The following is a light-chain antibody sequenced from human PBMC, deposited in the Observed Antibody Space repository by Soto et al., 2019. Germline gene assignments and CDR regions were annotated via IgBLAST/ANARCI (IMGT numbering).Light chain of an antibody. CDR3: QQNDSSPCT. CDR2: AAS. Sequence: DIQMTQSPSSLSSSVGDRVTITCRASQSISSYLNWYQQKPGKDTKLLIYAASSLQSGVPSRFSCSASETDFPLTISSLQSEYLATYFGQQNDSSPCTFFDGNKLESK. J-gene: IGKJ2*02. V-gene: IGKV1-39*01. CDR1: QSISSY.